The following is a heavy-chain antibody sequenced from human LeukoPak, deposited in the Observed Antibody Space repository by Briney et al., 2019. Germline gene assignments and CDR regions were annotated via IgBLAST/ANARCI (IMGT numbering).Heavy chain of an antibody. CDR3: ARRVGADYFDF. Sequence: PSETLSLTCSVSGGSISSYYWSWIRQPPGKGLEWIGYIFYSGSTNCNPSLKSQVTISVDTSKNQFSLKLSSVTAADTAVYYCARRVGADYFDFWGQGTLVTVSS. J-gene: IGHJ4*02. V-gene: IGHV4-59*01. CDR1: GGSISSYY. CDR2: IFYSGST. D-gene: IGHD1-26*01.